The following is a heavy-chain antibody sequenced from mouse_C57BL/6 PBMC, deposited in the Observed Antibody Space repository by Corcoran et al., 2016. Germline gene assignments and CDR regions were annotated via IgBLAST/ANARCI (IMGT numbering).Heavy chain of an antibody. Sequence: QVQLQQPGAELVKPGASVKLSCKASGYTFTSYWMHWVKQRPGQGLEWIGMIHPNSGSTNYNEKFKSKATLTVDKSSSTAYMQLSSLTSEDSAVYYCAREKAYYSNFSWFAYWGQGTLVTVSA. V-gene: IGHV1-64*01. CDR3: AREKAYYSNFSWFAY. J-gene: IGHJ3*01. CDR1: GYTFTSYW. CDR2: IHPNSGST. D-gene: IGHD2-5*01.